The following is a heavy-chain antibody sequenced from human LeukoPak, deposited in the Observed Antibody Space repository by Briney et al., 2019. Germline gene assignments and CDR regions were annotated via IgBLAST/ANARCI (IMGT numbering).Heavy chain of an antibody. V-gene: IGHV3-23*01. CDR1: GFTFSSYA. J-gene: IGHJ3*02. CDR3: AKDNAPLEFGSYFKVTFDI. Sequence: PGGSLRLSCAASGFTFSSYAMSWVRQAPGKGLEWVSAISGSGGSTYYADSVKGRFTISRDNSKNTLYLQMNSLRAEDTAVYYCAKDNAPLEFGSYFKVTFDIWGQGTMVTVSS. D-gene: IGHD1-26*01. CDR2: ISGSGGST.